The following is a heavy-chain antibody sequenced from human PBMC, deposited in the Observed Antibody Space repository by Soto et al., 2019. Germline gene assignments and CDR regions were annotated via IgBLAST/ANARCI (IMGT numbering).Heavy chain of an antibody. D-gene: IGHD3-10*01. Sequence: GGSLRLSCAASGFTFSSYAMSWVRQAPGKGLEWVSAISGSGGSTYYADSVKGRFTISRDNSKNTLYLQMNSLRAEDTAVYYCAKDGGWFGDPGQEFDYWGQGTLVTVSS. CDR1: GFTFSSYA. V-gene: IGHV3-23*01. CDR2: ISGSGGST. J-gene: IGHJ4*02. CDR3: AKDGGWFGDPGQEFDY.